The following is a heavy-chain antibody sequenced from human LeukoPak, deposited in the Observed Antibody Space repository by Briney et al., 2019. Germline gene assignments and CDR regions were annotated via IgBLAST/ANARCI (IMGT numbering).Heavy chain of an antibody. CDR3: ARAYRSREFDY. Sequence: ASVKVSCKASGYTFTSYGISWVRQAPGQGLEWMGWISAYNGNTNYAQKFQGRVTMTTDTSTSTAYTELRRLRSDDTAVYYCARAYRSREFDYWGQGTLVTVSS. CDR1: GYTFTSYG. CDR2: ISAYNGNT. D-gene: IGHD3-16*02. V-gene: IGHV1-18*01. J-gene: IGHJ4*02.